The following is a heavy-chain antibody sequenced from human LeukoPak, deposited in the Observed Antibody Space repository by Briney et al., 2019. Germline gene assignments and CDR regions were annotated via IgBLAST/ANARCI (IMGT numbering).Heavy chain of an antibody. Sequence: PGGSLRLSCAASGFTFGSYWMSWVRQAPGTGLEWVANIKQDGSDKYYVDSVKGRFTISRDNAKNSLYLQMNSLRAEDTAVYYCARDRRFGELLSIFDYWGQGTLVTVSS. CDR2: IKQDGSDK. V-gene: IGHV3-7*01. CDR3: ARDRRFGELLSIFDY. J-gene: IGHJ4*02. D-gene: IGHD3-10*01. CDR1: GFTFGSYW.